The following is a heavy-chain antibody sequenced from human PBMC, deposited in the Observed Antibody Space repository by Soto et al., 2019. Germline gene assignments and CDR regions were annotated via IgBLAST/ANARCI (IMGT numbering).Heavy chain of an antibody. J-gene: IGHJ6*03. CDR2: IYYSGST. V-gene: IGHV4-59*08. CDR1: GGSISSYY. Sequence: SETLSLTCTVSGGSISSYYWSWIRQPPGKGLEWIGYIYYSGSTNYNPSLKSRVTISVDTSKNQFSLKLSSVTAADTAVYYCARHGRRGWIPYYMDVWGKGTTVTVSS. D-gene: IGHD5-12*01. CDR3: ARHGRRGWIPYYMDV.